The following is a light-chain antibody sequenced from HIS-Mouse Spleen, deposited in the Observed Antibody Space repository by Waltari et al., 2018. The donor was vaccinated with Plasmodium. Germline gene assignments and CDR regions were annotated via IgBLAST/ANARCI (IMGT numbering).Light chain of an antibody. CDR1: TSDVGGYNS. J-gene: IGLJ2*01. CDR3: CSYAGSYTLV. Sequence: QSALTQPRPVSGSPGQSVTISCTRTTSDVGGYNSVPWYQHHPGKAPKLMIYDVSKRPSGVPDRFSGSKSGNTASLTISGLQAEDEADYYCCSYAGSYTLVFGGGTKLTVL. CDR2: DVS. V-gene: IGLV2-11*01.